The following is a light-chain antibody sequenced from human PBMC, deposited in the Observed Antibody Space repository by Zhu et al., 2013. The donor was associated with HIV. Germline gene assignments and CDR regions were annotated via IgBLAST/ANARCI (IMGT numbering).Light chain of an antibody. CDR3: QQYYSTPYT. V-gene: IGKV4-1*01. CDR2: WAS. Sequence: DIVMTQSPDFLAVSLGERATIHCKSSQSVLYSSNNKNYLTWYQQKPGQPPKLLIYWASTRESGVPDRFSGSGSGTDFTLTISSLQAEDVAVYYCQQYYSTPYTFGQGTKLEIK. CDR1: QSVLYSSNNKNY. J-gene: IGKJ2*01.